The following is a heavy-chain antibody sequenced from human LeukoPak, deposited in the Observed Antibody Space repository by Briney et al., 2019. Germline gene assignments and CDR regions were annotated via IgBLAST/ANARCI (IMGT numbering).Heavy chain of an antibody. V-gene: IGHV1-2*02. D-gene: IGHD3-10*01. Sequence: ASVKVSCKASGYTFTGYYMHWVLQAPGQGLEWMGWINPNSGGTNYAQKFQGRVTMTRDTSTSTAYMELSRLRSDDTAVYYCARDYYGSGSPDYWGQGTLVTVSS. CDR3: ARDYYGSGSPDY. CDR1: GYTFTGYY. CDR2: INPNSGGT. J-gene: IGHJ4*02.